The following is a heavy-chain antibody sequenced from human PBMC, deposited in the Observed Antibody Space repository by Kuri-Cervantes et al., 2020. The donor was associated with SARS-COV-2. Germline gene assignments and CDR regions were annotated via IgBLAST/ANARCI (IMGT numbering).Heavy chain of an antibody. Sequence: GGSLRLSCAASGFTFSSCGMHWVRQAPGKGLEWVAFIRYDGSNKYYADSVKGRFTISRDNSKNTLYLQMNSLRAEDTAVYYCARGGFLEWFLDYWGQGTLVTVSS. D-gene: IGHD3-3*01. CDR2: IRYDGSNK. J-gene: IGHJ4*02. CDR3: ARGGFLEWFLDY. V-gene: IGHV3-30*02. CDR1: GFTFSSCG.